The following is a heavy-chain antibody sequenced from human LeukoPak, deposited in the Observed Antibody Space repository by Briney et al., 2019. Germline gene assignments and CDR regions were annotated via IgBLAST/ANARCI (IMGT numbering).Heavy chain of an antibody. CDR1: GFTFSSYG. CDR2: ISYDGSNK. V-gene: IGHV3-30*18. Sequence: PGGSLRLSCAASGFTFSSYGMHWVRQAPGKGLEWVAAISYDGSNKYYADSVKGRFTISRDNSKNTRYLQMNSLRAEDTAVYYCAKDYDILTGYSRYYYYYGMDVWGQGTTVTVSS. J-gene: IGHJ6*02. D-gene: IGHD3-9*01. CDR3: AKDYDILTGYSRYYYYYGMDV.